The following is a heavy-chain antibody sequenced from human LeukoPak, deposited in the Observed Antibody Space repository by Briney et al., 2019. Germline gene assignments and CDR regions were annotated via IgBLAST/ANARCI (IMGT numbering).Heavy chain of an antibody. CDR3: ARDHRYAFDN. V-gene: IGHV3-48*01. Sequence: PGGSLRLPCAASGFNFIDYSMNWVRQAPGKGLEWISYIGISSGNTKYADSVKGRFTISRDKARNSLYLQMNSPRVEDTAMYYCARDHRYAFDNWGHGTLVTVSS. CDR2: IGISSGNT. D-gene: IGHD5-12*01. J-gene: IGHJ4*01. CDR1: GFNFIDYS.